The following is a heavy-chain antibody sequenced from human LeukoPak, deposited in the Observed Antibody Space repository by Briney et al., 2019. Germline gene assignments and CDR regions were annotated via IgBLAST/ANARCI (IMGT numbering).Heavy chain of an antibody. Sequence: GGSLRLSCAASGFTFSNAYMNWVRRAPGQGLEWVSTIRTNGAGTHYADSVRGRFTISRDDSKNTLYLQMDSLRAEDTAVYYCARDDYGDSGPLFDYWGQGTLVTVSS. CDR1: GFTFSNAY. CDR3: ARDDYGDSGPLFDY. D-gene: IGHD4-17*01. CDR2: IRTNGAGT. J-gene: IGHJ4*02. V-gene: IGHV3-23*01.